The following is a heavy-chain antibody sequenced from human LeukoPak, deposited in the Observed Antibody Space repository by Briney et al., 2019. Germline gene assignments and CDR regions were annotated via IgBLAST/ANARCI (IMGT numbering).Heavy chain of an antibody. J-gene: IGHJ4*02. CDR2: IYYSGST. CDR3: ARYSEGRGGDFFDY. D-gene: IGHD2-21*01. Sequence: PSETLSLTCTVSGGSISSSSYYWGWIRQPPGKGLEWIGSIYYSGSTNYNPSLKSRVTISVDTSKNQFSLKLSSVTAADTAVYYCARYSEGRGGDFFDYWGQGTLVTVSS. V-gene: IGHV4-39*07. CDR1: GGSISSSSYY.